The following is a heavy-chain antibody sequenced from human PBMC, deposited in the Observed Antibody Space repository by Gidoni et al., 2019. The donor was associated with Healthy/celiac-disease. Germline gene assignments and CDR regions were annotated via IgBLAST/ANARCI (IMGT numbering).Heavy chain of an antibody. V-gene: IGHV3-49*05. CDR1: GFTFGDYA. J-gene: IGHJ4*02. Sequence: EVQLVESGGGLVKPGRSLRLSCTASGFTFGDYAMNWFRQAPGKGLEWVGFIRSKAYGGTTEYAASVKGRFTISRDDSKSIAYLQMNSLKTEDTAVYYCTRDVPLNYCGGDCYSFFDYWGQGTLVTVSS. CDR2: IRSKAYGGTT. D-gene: IGHD2-21*02. CDR3: TRDVPLNYCGGDCYSFFDY.